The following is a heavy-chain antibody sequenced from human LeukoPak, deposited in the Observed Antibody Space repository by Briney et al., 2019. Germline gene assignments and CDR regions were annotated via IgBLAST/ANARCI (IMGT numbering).Heavy chain of an antibody. V-gene: IGHV1-69*04. CDR2: IIPILGIA. D-gene: IGHD5-24*01. CDR1: GGTFSSYA. Sequence: ASVKVSCKASGGTFSSYAISWVRQAPGQGLEWMGRIIPILGIANYAQKFQGRVTITADKSTSTAYMELSSLRSEDTAVYYCAGVRDGHNFWFDPWGQGTLVTVSS. CDR3: AGVRDGHNFWFDP. J-gene: IGHJ5*02.